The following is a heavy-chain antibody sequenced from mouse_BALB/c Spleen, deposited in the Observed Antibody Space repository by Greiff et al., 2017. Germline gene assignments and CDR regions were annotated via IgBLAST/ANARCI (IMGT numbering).Heavy chain of an antibody. CDR1: GYSITSDYA. V-gene: IGHV3-2*02. D-gene: IGHD1-1*01. Sequence: EVKLVESGPGLVKPSQSLSLTCTVTGYSITSDYAWNWIRQFPGNKLEWMGYISYSGSTSYNPSLKSRISITRDTSKNQFFLQLNSVTTEDTATYYCARDTTVGPDYWGQGTTLTVSS. CDR2: ISYSGST. CDR3: ARDTTVGPDY. J-gene: IGHJ2*01.